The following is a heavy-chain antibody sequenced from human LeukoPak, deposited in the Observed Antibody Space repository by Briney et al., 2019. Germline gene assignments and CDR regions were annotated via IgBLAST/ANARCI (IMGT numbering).Heavy chain of an antibody. J-gene: IGHJ4*02. CDR3: ARGGGSPPYYFDL. Sequence: GGSLRLSCAASGFTFSSSWMHWVRQAPGKGLVWVSRITRDGSSTTYADSVKGRFTISRDNAEKSLFLQMNSLRAEDTAVYYCARGGGSPPYYFDLWGQGTPVTVSS. CDR2: ITRDGSST. CDR1: GFTFSSSW. V-gene: IGHV3-74*01. D-gene: IGHD5-12*01.